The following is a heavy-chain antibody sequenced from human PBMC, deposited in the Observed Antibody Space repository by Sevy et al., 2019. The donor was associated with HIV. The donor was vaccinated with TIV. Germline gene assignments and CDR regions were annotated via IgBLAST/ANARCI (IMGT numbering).Heavy chain of an antibody. D-gene: IGHD3-9*01. CDR2: MSGRGGAI. J-gene: IGHJ6*02. CDR1: GFTFSIYA. Sequence: GGSLRLSCATSGFTFSIYAMSWVRQAPGKGLEWVSSMSGRGGAIYYADSGKGRFTISRDKSRNTLYLHMNSLRVGDTAVYYCAKRRVQSGLSGGGANYGWDVCGQGTTVTVSS. V-gene: IGHV3-23*01. CDR3: AKRRVQSGLSGGGANYGWDV.